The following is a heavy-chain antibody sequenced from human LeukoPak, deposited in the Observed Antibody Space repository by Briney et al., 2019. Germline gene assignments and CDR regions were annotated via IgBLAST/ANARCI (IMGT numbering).Heavy chain of an antibody. CDR2: ISSNGGST. CDR1: GFTYNNYA. Sequence: PGGSLRLSCAASGFTYNNYAMSWVRQAPGKGLEWVSAISSNGGSTYYADSVKGRFTISRDNSKNTLYLQMSSLRAEDTAVYYCVKVATVVTSYYFDYWGQGTLVTVSS. D-gene: IGHD4-23*01. CDR3: VKVATVVTSYYFDY. J-gene: IGHJ4*02. V-gene: IGHV3-64D*06.